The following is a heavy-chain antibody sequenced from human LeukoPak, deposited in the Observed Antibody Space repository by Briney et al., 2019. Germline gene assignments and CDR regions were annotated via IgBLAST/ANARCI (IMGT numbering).Heavy chain of an antibody. Sequence: ASVKVSCKASGYTFTSYDINWVRQATGQGLEWMGWMNPNSGNTGYAQKFQGRVTMTRNTSISTAYMELSSLRSEDTAVYYCARTPGMRSWYPWGWFDPWGQGTLVTVSS. J-gene: IGHJ5*02. D-gene: IGHD6-13*01. V-gene: IGHV1-8*01. CDR2: MNPNSGNT. CDR3: ARTPGMRSWYPWGWFDP. CDR1: GYTFTSYD.